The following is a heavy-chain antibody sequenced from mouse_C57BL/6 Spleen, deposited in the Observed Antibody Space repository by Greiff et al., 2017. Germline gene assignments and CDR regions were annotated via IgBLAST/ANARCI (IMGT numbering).Heavy chain of an antibody. CDR2: IRSKSNNYAS. CDR3: VSSGPFAY. Sequence: EVKLQESGGGLVQPKGSLKLSCAASGFSFNTYAMNWVRQAPGKGLEWVACIRSKSNNYASYYADSVKDRFTISRDDSESMLYLQMNNLKTEDTAVYYCVSSGPFAYWGQGTLVTVSA. D-gene: IGHD3-2*02. CDR1: GFSFNTYA. J-gene: IGHJ3*01. V-gene: IGHV10-1*01.